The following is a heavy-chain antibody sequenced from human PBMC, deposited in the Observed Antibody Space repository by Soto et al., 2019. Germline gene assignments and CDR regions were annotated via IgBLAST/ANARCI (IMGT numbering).Heavy chain of an antibody. D-gene: IGHD3-10*01. J-gene: IGHJ4*02. CDR1: GGSISSGGYY. V-gene: IGHV4-31*03. CDR3: ASAKHSDGHSFVYYYGSGSYSYFDY. CDR2: IYYSGST. Sequence: LSLTCTVSGGSISSGGYYWSWIRQHPGKGLEWIGYIYYSGSTYYNPSLKSRVTISVDTSKNQFSLKLSSVTAADTAVYYCASAKHSDGHSFVYYYGSGSYSYFDYWGQGTLVTVSS.